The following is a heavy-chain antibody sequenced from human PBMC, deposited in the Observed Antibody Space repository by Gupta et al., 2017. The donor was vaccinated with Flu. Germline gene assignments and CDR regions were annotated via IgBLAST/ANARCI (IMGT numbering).Heavy chain of an antibody. CDR3: ARMAVTSTPYFDY. J-gene: IGHJ4*02. Sequence: SGSTYYNPSLKSRVTISVDTSKNQFSLKLSSVTAADTAVYYCARMAVTSTPYFDYWGQGTLVTVSS. D-gene: IGHD2-21*02. CDR2: SGST. V-gene: IGHV4-31*02.